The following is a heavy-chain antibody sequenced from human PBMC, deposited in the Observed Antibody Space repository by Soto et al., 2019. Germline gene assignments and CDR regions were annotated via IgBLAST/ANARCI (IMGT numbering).Heavy chain of an antibody. CDR1: GDSISSLNW. CDR2: IHHNGNT. V-gene: IGHV4-4*02. CDR3: VRVPNY. Sequence: QVQLQESGPGLVKPSGPLSLTCTVSGDSISSLNWWSWVRQPPGKGLEWLGQIHHNGNTDYNASLKSRVTISIDKSKNQFSLNLNSVTVADTAVYYCVRVPNYWGQGTLVTVSS. J-gene: IGHJ4*02.